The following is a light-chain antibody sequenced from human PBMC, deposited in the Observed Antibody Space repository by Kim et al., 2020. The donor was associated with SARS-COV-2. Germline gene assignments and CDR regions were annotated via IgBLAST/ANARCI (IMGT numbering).Light chain of an antibody. CDR1: TGPVTSSHY. V-gene: IGLV7-46*01. CDR2: DTS. J-gene: IGLJ3*02. CDR3: LLSYSGAWV. Sequence: PGETVTPTCVSSTGPVTSSHYPYWFQQRPGQAPRTLISDTSNTHSWTPARFSGSLLGDKAALTLSGAQPEDEADYYCLLSYSGAWVFGGGTQLTVL.